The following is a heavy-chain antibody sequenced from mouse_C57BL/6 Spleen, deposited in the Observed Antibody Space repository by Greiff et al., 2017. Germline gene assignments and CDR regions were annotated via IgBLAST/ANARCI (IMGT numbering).Heavy chain of an antibody. CDR2: ISSGSSTI. J-gene: IGHJ1*03. CDR3: ARYYYGSSYGDFDV. D-gene: IGHD1-1*01. CDR1: GFTFSDYG. Sequence: EVHLVESGGGLVKPGGSLKLSCAASGFTFSDYGMHWVRQAPEKGLEWVAYISSGSSTIYYADTVKGRFTISRDNAKNTLFLQMTSLRSEDTAMYYCARYYYGSSYGDFDVWGTGTTVTVSS. V-gene: IGHV5-17*01.